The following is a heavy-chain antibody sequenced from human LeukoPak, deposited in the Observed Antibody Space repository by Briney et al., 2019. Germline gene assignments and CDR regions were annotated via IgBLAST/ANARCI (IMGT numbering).Heavy chain of an antibody. J-gene: IGHJ4*02. V-gene: IGHV3-33*08. Sequence: GRSLRLSCAASGFTFSSYAMHWVRQAPGKGLEWVAVIWYDGSNKYYADSVKGRFTISRDNSKNTLYLQMNSLRAEDTAVYYCARGDPPSYSSSWYSSGTFDYWGQGTLVTVSS. D-gene: IGHD6-13*01. CDR2: IWYDGSNK. CDR3: ARGDPPSYSSSWYSSGTFDY. CDR1: GFTFSSYA.